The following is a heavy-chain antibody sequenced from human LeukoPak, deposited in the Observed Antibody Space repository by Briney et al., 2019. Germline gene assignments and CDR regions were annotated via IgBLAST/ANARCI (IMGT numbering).Heavy chain of an antibody. Sequence: GGSLRLSCAASGFTFSSYAMSWVRQAPGKGLVWVSRIDSDGSSTSNADSVKGRFTISRDNAKNTVYLQMNSPRAEDTAVYYCARGFTIFGVVNDAFDIWGQGTMVTVSS. CDR1: GFTFSSYA. J-gene: IGHJ3*02. CDR3: ARGFTIFGVVNDAFDI. CDR2: IDSDGSST. V-gene: IGHV3-74*01. D-gene: IGHD3-3*01.